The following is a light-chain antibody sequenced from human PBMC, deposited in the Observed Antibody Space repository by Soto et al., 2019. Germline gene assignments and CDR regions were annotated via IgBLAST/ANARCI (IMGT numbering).Light chain of an antibody. V-gene: IGKV3-20*01. Sequence: EIVLTQSPGTLSLSPGERATLSCRASQSVSSSYLAWYQQKPGQAPRLLIYCASSTTTGIPDRFSGSGSETDFTLTISTLEPEDFAVYYCQQYGSSSWTFGQRTKVEIK. CDR2: CAS. J-gene: IGKJ1*01. CDR3: QQYGSSSWT. CDR1: QSVSSSY.